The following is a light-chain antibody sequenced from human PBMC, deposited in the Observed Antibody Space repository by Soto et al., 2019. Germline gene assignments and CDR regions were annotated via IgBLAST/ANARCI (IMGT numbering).Light chain of an antibody. CDR2: DAS. CDR1: RSISDW. Sequence: DIQMTQSPSILSPSVGDRVTITCRASRSISDWLAWYQQKPGKAPELLIFDASNLKSGVPSRFSGSGSGTEFTLTISSLQPDDFATYYCQQYNTFSWTFGQGTKVDIK. CDR3: QQYNTFSWT. V-gene: IGKV1-5*01. J-gene: IGKJ1*01.